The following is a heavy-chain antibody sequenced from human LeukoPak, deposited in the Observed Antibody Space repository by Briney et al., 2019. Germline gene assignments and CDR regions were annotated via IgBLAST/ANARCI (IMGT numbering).Heavy chain of an antibody. Sequence: PGGSLRLSCAGSGFTFSRNSMNWVRQAPGKGLEWVSSISSSSSYIYYADSVKGRFTISRDNAKNSLYLQMNSLRAEDTAVYYCARGLGSSYDSSGYLTSWGQGTLVTVSS. V-gene: IGHV3-21*01. J-gene: IGHJ5*02. CDR3: ARGLGSSYDSSGYLTS. CDR2: ISSSSSYI. D-gene: IGHD3-22*01. CDR1: GFTFSRNS.